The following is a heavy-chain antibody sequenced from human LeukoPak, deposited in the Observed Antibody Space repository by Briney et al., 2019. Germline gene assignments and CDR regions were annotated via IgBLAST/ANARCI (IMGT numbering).Heavy chain of an antibody. J-gene: IGHJ4*02. Sequence: GGSLRLSCAASVFSFSAYSMNWVRQAPGKGLEWVSSISRSSSYISYADSVKGRFTISRDNAKNSLYLQMNSLRAEDTAVFHCARSSSGYYFDNWGQGTLVTVSS. CDR3: ARSSSGYYFDN. CDR1: VFSFSAYS. D-gene: IGHD3-22*01. CDR2: ISRSSSYI. V-gene: IGHV3-21*01.